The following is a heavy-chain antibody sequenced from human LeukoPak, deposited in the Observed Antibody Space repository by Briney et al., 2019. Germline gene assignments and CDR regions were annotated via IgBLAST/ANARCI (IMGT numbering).Heavy chain of an antibody. J-gene: IGHJ4*02. V-gene: IGHV3-21*01. CDR1: GFTFSSYS. Sequence: GGSLRLSCAASGFTFSSYSMNWVRQAPGKGLEWVSCISSSSSYINYADSVKGRFTISRDNAKNSLYLQMNSLRAEDTAVYYCASHPYDSSGYFVGWGQGTLVTVSS. CDR3: ASHPYDSSGYFVG. CDR2: ISSSSSYI. D-gene: IGHD3-22*01.